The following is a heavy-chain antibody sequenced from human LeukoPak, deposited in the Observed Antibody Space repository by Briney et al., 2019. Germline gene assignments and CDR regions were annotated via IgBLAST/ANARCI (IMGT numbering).Heavy chain of an antibody. J-gene: IGHJ3*02. CDR3: ARDLRQAPPRHMIVVVNDAFDI. CDR2: IIPIFATG. CDR1: GSTFSNFA. D-gene: IGHD3-22*01. Sequence: GASVKPSCNASGSTFSNFAISWERQLPGQGIEWMGGIIPIFATGIYAQKLPGRVSISADKSTSTAYMELSSLRSENTAVYYCARDLRQAPPRHMIVVVNDAFDIWGQGTMVTVSS. V-gene: IGHV1-69*06.